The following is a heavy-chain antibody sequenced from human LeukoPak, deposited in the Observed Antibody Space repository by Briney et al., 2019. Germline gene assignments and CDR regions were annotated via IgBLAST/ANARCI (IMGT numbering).Heavy chain of an antibody. V-gene: IGHV3-66*02. Sequence: HAGGSLRLPCAASGFTVSSNYMSWVRQAPGKGLEWVSVIYSGGSTYYADSVKGRFTISRDISKNTLYLQMNSLRPEDTAVYYCASRIAAAVTLGAFDVWGQGTMVTVSS. CDR3: ASRIAAAVTLGAFDV. J-gene: IGHJ3*01. D-gene: IGHD6-13*01. CDR2: IYSGGST. CDR1: GFTVSSNY.